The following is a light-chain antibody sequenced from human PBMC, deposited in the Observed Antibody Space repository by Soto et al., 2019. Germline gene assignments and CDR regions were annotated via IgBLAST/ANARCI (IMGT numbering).Light chain of an antibody. V-gene: IGLV1-40*01. J-gene: IGLJ2*01. CDR1: SSNIGAGYG. CDR3: QSYDISLTGVL. Sequence: QSVLTQPPSVSGAPGQRVTISCTGSSSNIGAGYGVHWFQQLPGTAPKLLIYRNNNRPSGVPDRFSGSQSGTSASLAITGLQAEDESDYYCQSYDISLTGVLFGGGTKLTVL. CDR2: RNN.